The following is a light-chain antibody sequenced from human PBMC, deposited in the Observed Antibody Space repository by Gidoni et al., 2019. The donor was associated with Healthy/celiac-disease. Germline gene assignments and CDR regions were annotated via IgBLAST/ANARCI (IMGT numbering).Light chain of an antibody. CDR1: QSVSSY. V-gene: IGKV3-11*01. CDR2: DAS. Sequence: EMVLTQSPATLSLSPGERATLSCRASQSVSSYLAWYQQKPGQAPRLLIYDASTRATGLPARFSGRGSGTDFTLTISSLEPEDFAVYYCQQRSNWPRTFGQGTKVEIK. J-gene: IGKJ1*01. CDR3: QQRSNWPRT.